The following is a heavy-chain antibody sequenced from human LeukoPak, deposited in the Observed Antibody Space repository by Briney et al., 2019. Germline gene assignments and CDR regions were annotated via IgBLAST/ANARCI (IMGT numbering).Heavy chain of an antibody. CDR3: ASLWLGELARFY. Sequence: GGSLRLSCAASGFTFSSYAMSWVRQAPGKGLEWVSAISGSGGSTYYADSVKGRFTISRDNSKNTLYLQMNSLRAEDTAVYYCASLWLGELARFYWGQGTLVTVSS. D-gene: IGHD3-10*01. V-gene: IGHV3-23*01. J-gene: IGHJ4*02. CDR2: ISGSGGST. CDR1: GFTFSSYA.